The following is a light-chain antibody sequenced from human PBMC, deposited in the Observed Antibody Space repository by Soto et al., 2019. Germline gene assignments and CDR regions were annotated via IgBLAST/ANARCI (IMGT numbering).Light chain of an antibody. V-gene: IGLV2-11*01. Sequence: QSALTQPRSVSGSPGQSVTISCTGTSNDVGAYNFVSWYQQPPGKAPKLMIYDVTKRPSGVPDRFSGSKSDNTASLTISGLQAEDEADYYCSSFEASNNLLFGGGTKVTVL. CDR3: SSFEASNNLL. CDR1: SNDVGAYNF. J-gene: IGLJ2*01. CDR2: DVT.